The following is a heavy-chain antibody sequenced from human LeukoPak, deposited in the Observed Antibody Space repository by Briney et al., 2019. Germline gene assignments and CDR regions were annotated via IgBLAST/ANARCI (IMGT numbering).Heavy chain of an antibody. CDR2: IYYSGST. Sequence: SQTLSLTCTVSGGSISSGGYYWSWIRQHPGKGLEWIGYIYYSGSTYYNPSLKSRVTISVDTSKNQFSLKLSSVTAADTAVYYGMRSNGDWFDPWGQGTLVTVSS. J-gene: IGHJ5*02. D-gene: IGHD1-1*01. CDR3: MRSNGDWFDP. V-gene: IGHV4-31*03. CDR1: GGSISSGGYY.